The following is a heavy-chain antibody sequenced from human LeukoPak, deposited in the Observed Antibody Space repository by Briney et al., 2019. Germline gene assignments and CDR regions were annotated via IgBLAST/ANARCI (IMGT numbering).Heavy chain of an antibody. Sequence: AASVKVSCKASGGTFSSYAISWVRQAPGQGPGWMGGIIPIFGTANYAQKFQGRVTITADESTSTAYMELSSLRSEDTAVYYCASDPARPAAAGTWVWFDPWGQGTLVTVSS. CDR1: GGTFSSYA. J-gene: IGHJ5*02. D-gene: IGHD6-13*01. CDR3: ASDPARPAAAGTWVWFDP. CDR2: IIPIFGTA. V-gene: IGHV1-69*13.